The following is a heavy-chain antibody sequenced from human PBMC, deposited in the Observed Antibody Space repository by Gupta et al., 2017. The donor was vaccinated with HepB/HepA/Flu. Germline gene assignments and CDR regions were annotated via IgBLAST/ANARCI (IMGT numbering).Heavy chain of an antibody. V-gene: IGHV6-1*01. CDR1: GASVSSYSAA. J-gene: IGHJ4*02. CDR3: ARGSQNTIIPTVAFDY. Sequence: QVQLQQSGPGLVNRSQTLSVTCAISGASVSSYSAAWNWIRQSASKGLDWMGRTCFKSQWYVHDAVCVQSRVNTNPDTYTNQFYKPQNSVNPQDTGVYSGARGSQNTIIPTVAFDYWGQGILVTVSS. D-gene: IGHD3-22*01. CDR2: TCFKSQWYV.